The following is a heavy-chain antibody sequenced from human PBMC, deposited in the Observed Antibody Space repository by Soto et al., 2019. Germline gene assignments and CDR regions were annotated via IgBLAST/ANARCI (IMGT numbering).Heavy chain of an antibody. Sequence: PSATLSLTCAVYGGSFSGYYWSWIRQPPGKGLEWIGEINHSGSTNYNPSLKSRVTISVDTSKNQFSLKLSSVTAADTAVYYCARWEDDYGDYFFFRDYWGQGTLVTVSS. CDR2: INHSGST. J-gene: IGHJ4*02. CDR1: GGSFSGYY. CDR3: ARWEDDYGDYFFFRDY. D-gene: IGHD4-17*01. V-gene: IGHV4-34*01.